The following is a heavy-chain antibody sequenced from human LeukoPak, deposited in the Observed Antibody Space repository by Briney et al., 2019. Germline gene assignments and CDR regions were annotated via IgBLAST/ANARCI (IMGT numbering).Heavy chain of an antibody. Sequence: SVKVSCKASGGTFSSYAISWVRQAPGQGLEWMGGIIPIFGTANYAQKFQGRVTITADESTSTAYMELSSLGSEDTAVYYCASLGATGYYYYYYYMDVWGKGTTVTVSS. CDR2: IIPIFGTA. V-gene: IGHV1-69*13. D-gene: IGHD1-26*01. CDR1: GGTFSSYA. J-gene: IGHJ6*03. CDR3: ASLGATGYYYYYYYMDV.